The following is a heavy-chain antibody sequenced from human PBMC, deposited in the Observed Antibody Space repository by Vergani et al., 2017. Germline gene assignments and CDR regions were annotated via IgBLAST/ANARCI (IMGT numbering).Heavy chain of an antibody. J-gene: IGHJ4*02. V-gene: IGHV4-39*07. CDR1: GGSISSSSYY. CDR2: IYYSGST. D-gene: IGHD3-3*01. CDR3: ARDHLDYDFWSGYYFDPPLGY. Sequence: QLQLQESGPGLVKPSETLSLTCTVSGGSISSSSYYWGWIRQPPGKGLEWIGSIYYSGSTYYNPSLKSRVTISVDTSKNQFSLKLSSVTAADTAVYYCARDHLDYDFWSGYYFDPPLGYWGQGTLVTVSS.